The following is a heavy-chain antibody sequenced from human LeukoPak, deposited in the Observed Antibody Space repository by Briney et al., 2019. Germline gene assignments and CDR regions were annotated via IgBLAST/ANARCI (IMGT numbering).Heavy chain of an antibody. Sequence: SGGSLRLSCAASGFTFSSYSMNWVRQAPGKGLEWVSSISSSSSYIYYADSVKGRFTISRDNAKNSLYLQMNSLRAEDTAVYYCARDQYIVVVPAAPPLEILPRSDFWDYWGQGTLVTVSS. D-gene: IGHD2-2*01. V-gene: IGHV3-21*01. CDR3: ARDQYIVVVPAAPPLEILPRSDFWDY. J-gene: IGHJ4*02. CDR1: GFTFSSYS. CDR2: ISSSSSYI.